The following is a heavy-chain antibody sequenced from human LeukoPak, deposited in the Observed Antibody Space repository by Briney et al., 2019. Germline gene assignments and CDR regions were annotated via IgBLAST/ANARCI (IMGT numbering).Heavy chain of an antibody. CDR1: GFIFSSFW. V-gene: IGHV3-7*01. Sequence: GGSLRLSCIASGFIFSSFWMAWVRQAPGKGQEWVANIKPDGSLQFYGDSVKGRFTISRDNAKNSLYLQMNNLRAEDTALYYCATSYESSGCDWGQGTLVTVSS. CDR3: ATSYESSGCD. J-gene: IGHJ4*02. D-gene: IGHD3-22*01. CDR2: IKPDGSLQ.